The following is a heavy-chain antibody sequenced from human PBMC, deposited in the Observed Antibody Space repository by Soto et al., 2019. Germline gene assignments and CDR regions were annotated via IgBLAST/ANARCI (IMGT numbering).Heavy chain of an antibody. CDR3: ARDPTEASRIAAAGIFDY. Sequence: QVQLVQSGAEVKKPGSSVKVSCKASGGTFSSYAISWVRQAPGQGLEWMGGIIPIFGTANYAQKFQGRVTITADESTSTDYMELSSLRSEETAVYYCARDPTEASRIAAAGIFDYWGQGTLVTVSS. D-gene: IGHD6-13*01. CDR2: IIPIFGTA. CDR1: GGTFSSYA. V-gene: IGHV1-69*01. J-gene: IGHJ4*02.